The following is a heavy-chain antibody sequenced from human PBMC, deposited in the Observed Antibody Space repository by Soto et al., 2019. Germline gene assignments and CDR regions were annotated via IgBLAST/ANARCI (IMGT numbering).Heavy chain of an antibody. Sequence: EVQLLESGGGLVQPGGSLRLSCAASGFTFSSYAMSWVRQAPGKGLEWVSAISGSGGSTYYADSGKGRFTISRDDSKKTLYLQVKIMRGEDTAVYYCAKGRSPFVVRGSFHRGGWYYFDYRGQGTLVPVSS. J-gene: IGHJ4*02. CDR1: GFTFSSYA. CDR2: ISGSGGST. V-gene: IGHV3-23*01. D-gene: IGHD3-16*01. CDR3: AKGRSPFVVRGSFHRGGWYYFDY.